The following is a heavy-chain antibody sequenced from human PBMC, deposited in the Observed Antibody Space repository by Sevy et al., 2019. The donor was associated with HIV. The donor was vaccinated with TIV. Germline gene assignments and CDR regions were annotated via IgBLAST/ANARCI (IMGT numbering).Heavy chain of an antibody. Sequence: GGSLRLSCAASVFTPSTYGMHWVRQAPGKGLEWVAVIGYDGSNIYYADSVKGRFTISRDNSKNTLFLQMDSLRAEDTAIYYCARDPRMYGDYLLAYFDYWGQGTLVTVSS. V-gene: IGHV3-33*01. CDR1: VFTPSTYG. CDR3: ARDPRMYGDYLLAYFDY. CDR2: IGYDGSNI. J-gene: IGHJ4*02. D-gene: IGHD2-8*01.